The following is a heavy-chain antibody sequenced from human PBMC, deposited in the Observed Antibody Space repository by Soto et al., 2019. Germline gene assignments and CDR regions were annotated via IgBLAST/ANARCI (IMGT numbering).Heavy chain of an antibody. D-gene: IGHD3-22*01. V-gene: IGHV3-15*01. Sequence: EVQLVESGGGLVKPGGSLRLSCAASGFTFSNVWMNWVRQAPGKGLEWVGRIKKRADGGTADHATPVKGRFTISRDDSKDTLYLQMNSLKTEDTAVYYCTTVNQYKFDSRGHCYWGQGTLVTVSS. CDR1: GFTFSNVW. J-gene: IGHJ4*02. CDR2: IKKRADGGTA. CDR3: TTVNQYKFDSRGHCY.